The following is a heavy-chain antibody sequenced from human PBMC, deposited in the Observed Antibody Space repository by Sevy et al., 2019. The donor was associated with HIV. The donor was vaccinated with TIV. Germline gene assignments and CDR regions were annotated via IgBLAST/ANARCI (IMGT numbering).Heavy chain of an antibody. J-gene: IGHJ4*02. CDR2: IYYSGST. CDR1: GGSISGYY. Sequence: SETLSLTCTVSGGSISGYYWSWIRQPPGKGLEWIGYIYYSGSTNYNPSLKNRVTMSVDTSKNQFSLKMSPVTAADTAVYYCARTPVIMTTSGRVIAPRQFDFWRQGTLVTVSS. D-gene: IGHD3-16*02. V-gene: IGHV4-59*01. CDR3: ARTPVIMTTSGRVIAPRQFDF.